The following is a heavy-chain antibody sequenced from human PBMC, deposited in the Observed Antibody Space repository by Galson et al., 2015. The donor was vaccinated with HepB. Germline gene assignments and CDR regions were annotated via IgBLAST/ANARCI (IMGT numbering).Heavy chain of an antibody. V-gene: IGHV3-74*01. CDR1: GFTFSSYW. D-gene: IGHD6-13*01. J-gene: IGHJ6*02. CDR2: INSDGSST. CDR3: ARDFSSAAGYGMDV. Sequence: SLRLSCAASGFTFSSYWMHWVRQAPGKGLVWVSRINSDGSSTSYADSVKGRFTISRDNAKNSLYLQMNSLRAEDTAVYYCARDFSSAAGYGMDVWGQGTTVTVSS.